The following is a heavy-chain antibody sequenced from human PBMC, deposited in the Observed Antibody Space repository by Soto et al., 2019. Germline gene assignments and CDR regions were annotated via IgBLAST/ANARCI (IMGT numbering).Heavy chain of an antibody. Sequence: GESLKISCKGSGYSFTSYWIGWVRQMPGKGLEWMGIIYPGDSDTRYSPSFQGQVTISADKSISTAYLQWSSLKASDTAMYYCARHGNSSSWYGLLDYWGQGTLVPVSS. J-gene: IGHJ4*02. V-gene: IGHV5-51*01. CDR2: IYPGDSDT. CDR1: GYSFTSYW. CDR3: ARHGNSSSWYGLLDY. D-gene: IGHD6-13*01.